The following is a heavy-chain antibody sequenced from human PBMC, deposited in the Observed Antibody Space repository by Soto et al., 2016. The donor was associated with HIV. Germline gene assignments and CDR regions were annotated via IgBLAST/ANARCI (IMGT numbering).Heavy chain of an antibody. D-gene: IGHD3-10*01. V-gene: IGHV3-66*01. Sequence: EVQLVESGGGLVQPGGSLRLSCAVSGFTVSINYMTWVRQAPGEGLEWVSVIYSGGITYYADSVKGRFTISRDNSKNTLYLQMNSLRAEDTAVYYCARDRRDYYGSGPAYTGMDVWGQGTTVTVSS. CDR3: ARDRRDYYGSGPAYTGMDV. CDR2: IYSGGIT. J-gene: IGHJ6*02. CDR1: GFTVSINY.